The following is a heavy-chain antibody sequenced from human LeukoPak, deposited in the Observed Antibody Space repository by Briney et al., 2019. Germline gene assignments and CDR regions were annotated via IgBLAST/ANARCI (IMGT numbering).Heavy chain of an antibody. V-gene: IGHV1-24*01. CDR2: FDPEDGET. D-gene: IGHD5-24*01. CDR3: ATWVEMFDAFDI. Sequence: ASVKLSCKVSGYTLTELSMHWVRQAPGKGLEWMVGFDPEDGETIYAQKFQGRVTMSENTSTDTAYMELSSLRSEDTAVYYCATWVEMFDAFDIWGQGTMVTVSS. J-gene: IGHJ3*02. CDR1: GYTLTELS.